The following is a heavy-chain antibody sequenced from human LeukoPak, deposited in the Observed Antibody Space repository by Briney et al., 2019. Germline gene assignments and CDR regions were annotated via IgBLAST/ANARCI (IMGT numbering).Heavy chain of an antibody. CDR2: IRYDGSNK. J-gene: IGHJ4*02. D-gene: IGHD2-15*01. CDR3: AKGRGNYCSGGSCYFDY. CDR1: GFTFSSYG. V-gene: IGHV3-30*02. Sequence: GGSLRLSCAASGFTFSSYGMHWVRQAPGKGLEWVAFIRYDGSNKYYADSVKGRFTVSRDNSKNTLYLQMNSLSAEDTAVYFCAKGRGNYCSGGSCYFDYWGQGTLVTVSS.